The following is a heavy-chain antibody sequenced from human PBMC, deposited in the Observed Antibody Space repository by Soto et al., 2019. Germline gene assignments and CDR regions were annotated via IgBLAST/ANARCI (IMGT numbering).Heavy chain of an antibody. CDR2: MNPNSGNT. Sequence: ASVKVSCKASGYTFTSYDINWVRQATGQGLEWMGWMNPNSGNTGYAQKFQGRVTMTRNTSISTAYMELSSLRSEDTAVYYCARGQTTYCGGDCYSGWFDPWGQGTLVTVSS. D-gene: IGHD2-21*02. CDR1: GYTFTSYD. V-gene: IGHV1-8*01. CDR3: ARGQTTYCGGDCYSGWFDP. J-gene: IGHJ5*02.